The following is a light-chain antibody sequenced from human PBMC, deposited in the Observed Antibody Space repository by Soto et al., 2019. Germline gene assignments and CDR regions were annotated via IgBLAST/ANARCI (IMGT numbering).Light chain of an antibody. CDR2: DAS. J-gene: IGKJ1*01. V-gene: IGKV3-11*01. CDR3: HQRQRWPRT. Sequence: EIVFTQSPGTLSLSPGERATLSYRASQSVNSNYLAWYQQKPGQAPRLLIFDASSRAPGIPARFSGSGAGTEFTLTITSLEPEDFAFDYCHQRQRWPRTFGQGTKVDIK. CDR1: QSVNSNY.